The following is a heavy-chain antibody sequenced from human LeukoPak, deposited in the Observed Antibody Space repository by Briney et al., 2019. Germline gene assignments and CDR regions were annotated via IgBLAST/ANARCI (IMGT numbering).Heavy chain of an antibody. CDR3: ARRGSSSWYSYWVSHFDL. V-gene: IGHV4-34*01. J-gene: IGHJ2*01. D-gene: IGHD6-13*01. Sequence: SETLSLTCAVYGGSFSGYYWSWIRLPPGKGLEWIGEINHSGSTNYNPSLKSRVTISVDTSKNQFSLKLSSVTAADTAVYYCARRGSSSWYSYWVSHFDLWGRGTLVTVSS. CDR1: GGSFSGYY. CDR2: INHSGST.